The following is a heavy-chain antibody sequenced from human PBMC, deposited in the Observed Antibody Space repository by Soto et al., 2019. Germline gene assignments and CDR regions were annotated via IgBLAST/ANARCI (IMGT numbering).Heavy chain of an antibody. CDR1: GGSFSGYY. D-gene: IGHD5-12*01. Sequence: SETLSLTCAVYGGSFSGYYWSWIRQPPGKGLEWIGEINHSGSTNYNPSLKSRVTISVDTSKNQFSLKLSSVTAADTAVYYCARGKVYESRGYSGYIYYYYGMDVWGQGTTVTVSS. CDR2: INHSGST. J-gene: IGHJ6*02. CDR3: ARGKVYESRGYSGYIYYYYGMDV. V-gene: IGHV4-34*01.